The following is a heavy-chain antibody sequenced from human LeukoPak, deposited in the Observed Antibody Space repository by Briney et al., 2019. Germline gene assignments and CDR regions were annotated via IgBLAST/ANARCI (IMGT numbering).Heavy chain of an antibody. V-gene: IGHV3-33*01. Sequence: GGSLRLSCAASGFTFSSYGMHWVRQAPGKGLEWVAVIWYDGSNKYYADSVKGRFTISRDNSKNTLYLQMNSLRAEDTAVYYCARELSSGWPDYWGQGTLVTVSS. D-gene: IGHD6-19*01. CDR3: ARELSSGWPDY. CDR2: IWYDGSNK. CDR1: GFTFSSYG. J-gene: IGHJ4*02.